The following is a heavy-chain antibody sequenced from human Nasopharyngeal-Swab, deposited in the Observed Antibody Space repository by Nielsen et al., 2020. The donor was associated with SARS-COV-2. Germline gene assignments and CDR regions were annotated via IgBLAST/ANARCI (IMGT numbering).Heavy chain of an antibody. CDR1: GFTFSSYS. V-gene: IGHV3-21*01. J-gene: IGHJ4*02. CDR2: ISSSSSYI. D-gene: IGHD1-26*01. Sequence: GESLKISCAASGFTFSSYSMNWVRRAPGKGLEWVSSISSSSSYIYYADSVKGRFTISRDNAKNSLYLQMNSLRAEDTAVYYCAREGSSSIVGATFFDYWGQGTLVTVSS. CDR3: AREGSSSIVGATFFDY.